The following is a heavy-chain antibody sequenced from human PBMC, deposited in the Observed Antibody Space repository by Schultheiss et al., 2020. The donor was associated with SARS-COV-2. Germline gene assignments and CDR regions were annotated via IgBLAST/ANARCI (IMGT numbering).Heavy chain of an antibody. CDR2: IDWDDDK. V-gene: IGHV2-70*12. D-gene: IGHD2-21*02. CDR3: AHGAGRQYCGGDCYSGWFDP. Sequence: SGPTLVKPTQTLTLTCTFSGFSLSTSGMCVSWIRQPPGKALEWLARIDWDDDKYYSTSLKTRLTISKDTSKNQVVLTMTNMDPVDTATYYCAHGAGRQYCGGDCYSGWFDPWGQGNLVTVSS. J-gene: IGHJ5*02. CDR1: GFSLSTSGMC.